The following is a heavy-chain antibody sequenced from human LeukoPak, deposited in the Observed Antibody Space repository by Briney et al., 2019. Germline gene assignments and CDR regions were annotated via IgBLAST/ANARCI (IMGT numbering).Heavy chain of an antibody. V-gene: IGHV3-21*01. CDR2: ISSSSSYI. J-gene: IGHJ4*02. Sequence: PGGSLRLSCAASGFTFSSYSMNWVRQAPGKGLEWVSSISSSSSYIYYADSVKGRFTISRDNAKNSLYLQMNSLRAEDTAVYYCARVSNRYCSSTSCYNGFDYWGQGTLVTVSS. CDR3: ARVSNRYCSSTSCYNGFDY. D-gene: IGHD2-2*02. CDR1: GFTFSSYS.